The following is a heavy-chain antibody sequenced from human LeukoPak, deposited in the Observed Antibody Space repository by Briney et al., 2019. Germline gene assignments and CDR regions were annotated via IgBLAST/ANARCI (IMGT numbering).Heavy chain of an antibody. Sequence: GGSLRLSCAASGFTFSSYAMSWVRQAPGGGLEWVSAISGSGDTTYHADSVRGRFTISRDNSENRLSLQMDSLRAEDTAVYFCAKDTTAWWYHRAYMDVWGKGTTVTVSS. CDR3: AKDTTAWWYHRAYMDV. CDR1: GFTFSSYA. J-gene: IGHJ6*03. CDR2: ISGSGDTT. D-gene: IGHD2-15*01. V-gene: IGHV3-23*01.